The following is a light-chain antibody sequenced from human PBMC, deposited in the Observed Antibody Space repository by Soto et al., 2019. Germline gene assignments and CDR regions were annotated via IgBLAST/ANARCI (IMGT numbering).Light chain of an antibody. Sequence: DIVMTQSPLSLPVTPGEPASISCRSSQSLLHSNGYNYLDWYLQKPGQSPQLLIYLGSNRAYGVPDRFSGSGESTDFTLKLSSVEAEDVGVYYCMQALQTPRTFGQGTKLEIK. J-gene: IGKJ2*01. CDR2: LGS. V-gene: IGKV2-28*01. CDR1: QSLLHSNGYNY. CDR3: MQALQTPRT.